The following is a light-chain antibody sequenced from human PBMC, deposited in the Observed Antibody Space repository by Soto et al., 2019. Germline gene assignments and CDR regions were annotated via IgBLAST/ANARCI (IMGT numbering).Light chain of an antibody. CDR3: IQGSHWPRT. Sequence: EVVMTQSPLSLPVTLGQPASISCRSSQSLVNSDGNTYLNWFHQRPGQSPRRLIYKVSNRDSGVPDRFSGSWSGTDCTLRLSRVEAEDVGVYYCIQGSHWPRTFGQGTRVEIK. CDR2: KVS. V-gene: IGKV2-30*01. J-gene: IGKJ1*01. CDR1: QSLVNSDGNTY.